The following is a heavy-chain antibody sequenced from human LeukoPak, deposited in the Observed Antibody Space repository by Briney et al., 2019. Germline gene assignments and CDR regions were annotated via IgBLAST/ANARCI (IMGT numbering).Heavy chain of an antibody. CDR1: GLTFSRDW. J-gene: IGHJ4*02. D-gene: IGHD2-15*01. V-gene: IGHV3-21*01. CDR3: ARDLGIGSRLDY. Sequence: GGSLRLSCEASGLTFSRDWMGWVRQAPGKGLEWVSYISSSAIYIYYADSVKGRFTISRDNAKNSLYLQMNSLRAEDTAVYYCARDLGIGSRLDYWGQGTLVTVSS. CDR2: ISSSAIYI.